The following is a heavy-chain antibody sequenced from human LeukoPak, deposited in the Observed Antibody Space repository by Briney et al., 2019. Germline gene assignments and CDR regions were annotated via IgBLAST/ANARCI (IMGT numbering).Heavy chain of an antibody. V-gene: IGHV3-21*01. D-gene: IGHD6-13*01. CDR2: ISSSSSYI. Sequence: PGGSLRLSCAASGFTFSSYSMNWVRQAPGKGLEWVSSISSSSSYIYYADSVKGRFTISRDNAKNSLYLQMNSLRAEDTAVYYCARGGEGAPSSSWYYDEVETLPLSYFDYWGQGTLVTVSS. J-gene: IGHJ4*02. CDR3: ARGGEGAPSSSWYYDEVETLPLSYFDY. CDR1: GFTFSSYS.